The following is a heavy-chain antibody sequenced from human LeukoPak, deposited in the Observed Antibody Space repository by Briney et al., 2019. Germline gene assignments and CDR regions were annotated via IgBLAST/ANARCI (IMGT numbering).Heavy chain of an antibody. CDR1: GFTFSSYS. J-gene: IGHJ4*02. V-gene: IGHV3-21*01. CDR2: ISSSSSYI. D-gene: IGHD5-18*01. Sequence: GGSLRLSCAASGFTFSSYSMNWVRQAPGKGLEWVSSISSSSSYIYYADSVKGRFTISRDNAKNSLYLQMNSLRAEDTAVYYCARDQADTAMASDYWGQGSLVTVSS. CDR3: ARDQADTAMASDY.